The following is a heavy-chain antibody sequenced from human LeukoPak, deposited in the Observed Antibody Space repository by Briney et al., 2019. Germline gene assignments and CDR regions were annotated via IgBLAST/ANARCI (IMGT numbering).Heavy chain of an antibody. CDR1: GFTLTSFW. J-gene: IGHJ3*02. Sequence: RRSLRLSCAASGFTLTSFWISWVRQAPGNWLEWVANIKQDGSEKYHVASLNGRFTISRDNAKNSLYLQMNSLRAEDTAVYYCARDGRGKYSSSQGAFDIWGQRTMVTVSS. CDR2: IKQDGSEK. D-gene: IGHD6-13*01. V-gene: IGHV3-7*01. CDR3: ARDGRGKYSSSQGAFDI.